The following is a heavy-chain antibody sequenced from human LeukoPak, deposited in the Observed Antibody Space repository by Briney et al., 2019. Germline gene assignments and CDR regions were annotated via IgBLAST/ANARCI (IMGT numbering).Heavy chain of an antibody. V-gene: IGHV3-21*01. Sequence: GGSLRLSCAASRFTFSSYSMNWVRQAPGKGLEWVSSISSSSSYIYYADSVKGRFTISRDNAKNSLYLQMNSLRAEDTAVYYCGRDPAPGYFDYWGQGTLVTVSS. CDR2: ISSSSSYI. CDR3: GRDPAPGYFDY. CDR1: RFTFSSYS. J-gene: IGHJ4*02. D-gene: IGHD3-10*01.